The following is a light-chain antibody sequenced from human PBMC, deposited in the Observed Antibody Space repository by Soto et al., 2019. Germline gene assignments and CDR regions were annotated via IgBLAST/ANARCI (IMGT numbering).Light chain of an antibody. CDR2: GAS. V-gene: IGKV3-20*01. Sequence: IVLTQSPGTLSLSPGERATLSCRASQRVSSNYLAWYQQKPGQAPRLLMFGASSRATGIPDRFSGSGSGTDFTLTITRLEPEDFAVYYCQQYGGSPYTFGQGTKLEIK. CDR1: QRVSSNY. CDR3: QQYGGSPYT. J-gene: IGKJ2*01.